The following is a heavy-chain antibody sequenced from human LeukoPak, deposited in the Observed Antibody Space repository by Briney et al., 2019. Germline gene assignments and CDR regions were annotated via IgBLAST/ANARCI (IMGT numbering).Heavy chain of an antibody. CDR2: ISWNSGSI. CDR3: AKSGYYTVGEFDY. CDR1: GFTFDDYA. Sequence: PGRSLRLSCAASGFTFDDYAMHWVRQAPGRGLEWVSGISWNSGSIGYADSVKGRFTISRDNAKNSLYLQMNSLRAEDTALYYCAKSGYYTVGEFDYWGQGTLVTVSS. D-gene: IGHD3-3*01. V-gene: IGHV3-9*01. J-gene: IGHJ4*02.